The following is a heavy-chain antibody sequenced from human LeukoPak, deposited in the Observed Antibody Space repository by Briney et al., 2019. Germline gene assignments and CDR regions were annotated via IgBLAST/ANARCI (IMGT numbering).Heavy chain of an antibody. CDR1: GGSISSGSYY. V-gene: IGHV4-61*02. Sequence: SQTLSLTCTVSGGSISSGSYYWSWIRQPAGKGLEWIGRIYTSGSTNYNPSLKSRVTISVDTSKNQFSLKLSSVTAPDTAVYYCASNHAFDIWGQGTMVTVSS. CDR3: ASNHAFDI. J-gene: IGHJ3*02. CDR2: IYTSGST.